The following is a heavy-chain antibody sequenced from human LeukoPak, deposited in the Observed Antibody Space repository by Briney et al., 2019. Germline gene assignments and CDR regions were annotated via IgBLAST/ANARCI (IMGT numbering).Heavy chain of an antibody. J-gene: IGHJ4*02. D-gene: IGHD2-8*02. CDR1: GFTFSDYY. CDR2: ISGSGGST. Sequence: PGGSLRLSCAASGFTFSDYYMSWIRQAPGKGLEWVSAISGSGGSTYYADSVKGRFTISRDNSKNTLYLQMNSLRAEDTAVYYCANQVLPFDYWGQGTLVTVSS. V-gene: IGHV3-23*01. CDR3: ANQVLPFDY.